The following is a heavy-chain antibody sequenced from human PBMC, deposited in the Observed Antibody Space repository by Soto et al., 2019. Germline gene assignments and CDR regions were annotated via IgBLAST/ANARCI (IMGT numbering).Heavy chain of an antibody. CDR2: FHSSGAT. J-gene: IGHJ6*03. V-gene: IGHV4-4*08. CDR1: GASINHYN. Sequence: QVQLQESGPWLVKPSETLYLSCTVSGASINHYNWSWLRQPPGEGLQRKGYFHSSGATNYKPSLSSRATMSIDTSKNQLSLMLNSVTATDAAVYYCARLCPNILPGFSYFYHYMDVWGKGTTVTVSS. CDR3: ARLCPNILPGFSYFYHYMDV. D-gene: IGHD3-9*01.